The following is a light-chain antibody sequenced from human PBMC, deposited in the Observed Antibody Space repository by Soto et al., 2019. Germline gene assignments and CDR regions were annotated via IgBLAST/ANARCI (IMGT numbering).Light chain of an antibody. CDR2: EVS. Sequence: LTQPPSASGSPGQSVTISRSGTSSDTGDYNYVSWYQQHPGKAPKLMIYEVSKRPSGVPDRFSGSKSGNTASLTVSGLQAEDEADYCCSSYAGSDNYVFGTGTKVTVL. CDR1: SSDTGDYNY. J-gene: IGLJ1*01. CDR3: SSYAGSDNYV. V-gene: IGLV2-8*01.